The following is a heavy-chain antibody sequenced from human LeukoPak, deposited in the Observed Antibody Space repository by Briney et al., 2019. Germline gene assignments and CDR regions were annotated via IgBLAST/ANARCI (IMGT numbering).Heavy chain of an antibody. D-gene: IGHD3-3*01. J-gene: IGHJ4*02. CDR3: ARSYDFWSGSPGGYFDY. CDR1: GGSVSSGSYY. Sequence: PSETLSLTCTVSGGSVSSGSYYWSWIWQPPGKGLEWIGYIFYSGSTSYNPSLKSRVTISVDTSKNQFSLKLSSVTAADTAVYYCARSYDFWSGSPGGYFDYWGQGTLVTVSS. CDR2: IFYSGST. V-gene: IGHV4-61*01.